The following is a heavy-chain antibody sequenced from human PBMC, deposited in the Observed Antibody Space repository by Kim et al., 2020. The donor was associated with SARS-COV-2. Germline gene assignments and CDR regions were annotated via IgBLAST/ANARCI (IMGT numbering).Heavy chain of an antibody. CDR2: IIPI. D-gene: IGHD3-10*01. CDR1: GGTFSTYT. J-gene: IGHJ1*01. Sequence: SVKVSCKTSGGTFSTYTINWVRQAPGQGLEWMGGIIPIAPKFQGRVTITADESTSTTYMELNRLTSEDTAVYYCARGPDYYGPGNSHLWIQYLQHWGQGTRVTVSS. V-gene: IGHV1-69*13. CDR3: ARGPDYYGPGNSHLWIQYLQH.